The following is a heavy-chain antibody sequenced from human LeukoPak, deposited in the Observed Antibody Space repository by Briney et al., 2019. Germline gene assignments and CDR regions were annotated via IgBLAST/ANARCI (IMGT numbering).Heavy chain of an antibody. J-gene: IGHJ4*02. CDR2: INPNSGGT. Sequence: ASVKVSCKASGYTFTGYYMHWVRQAPGQGLEWMGWINPNSGGTNYAQKFQGRVTMTRDTSISTAYMELRSLRSDDTAVYYCAREQQLVAFDYWGQGTLVTVSS. D-gene: IGHD6-13*01. CDR1: GYTFTGYY. CDR3: AREQQLVAFDY. V-gene: IGHV1-2*02.